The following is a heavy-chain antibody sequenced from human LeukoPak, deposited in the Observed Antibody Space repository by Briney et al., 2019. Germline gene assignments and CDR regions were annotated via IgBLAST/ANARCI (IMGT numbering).Heavy chain of an antibody. CDR3: AKSPTVDAAFDI. CDR1: GFTFSGYS. V-gene: IGHV3-23*01. CDR2: IGYTGDST. D-gene: IGHD4-23*01. J-gene: IGHJ3*02. Sequence: GGSLRLSCAASGFTFSGYSMSWVRQAQGKGLEWVSGIGYTGDSTFYADSVKGRFTVSRDSSKNTLFLHMNSLRAEDTALYYCAKSPTVDAAFDIWGQGTMVTVSS.